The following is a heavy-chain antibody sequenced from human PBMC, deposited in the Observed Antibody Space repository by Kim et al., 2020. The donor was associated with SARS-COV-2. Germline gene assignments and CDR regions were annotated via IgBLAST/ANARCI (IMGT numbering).Heavy chain of an antibody. CDR1: GGSFSGYY. D-gene: IGHD2-15*01. CDR2: INHSGST. J-gene: IGHJ6*02. V-gene: IGHV4-34*01. CDR3: AADHCSGGSCYSHYYGMDV. Sequence: SETLSLTCAVYGGSFSGYYWSWIRQPPGKGLEWIGEINHSGSTNYNPSLKSRVTISVDTSKNQFSLKLSSVTAADTAVYYCAADHCSGGSCYSHYYGMDVWGQGTTVTVSS.